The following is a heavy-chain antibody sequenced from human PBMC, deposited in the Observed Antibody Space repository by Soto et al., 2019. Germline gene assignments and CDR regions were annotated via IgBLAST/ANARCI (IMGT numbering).Heavy chain of an antibody. Sequence: GGSLRLSCAASGFNLRNYRMNWVRQSPGKGLEWVASIKQDGTEKYYVDSVEGRFTIFRDNAKNSLSLHMNSLRADDTAVYYCASDYSSGWYGAFDPWGQGTLVTVSS. J-gene: IGHJ5*02. CDR2: IKQDGTEK. V-gene: IGHV3-7*03. CDR1: GFNLRNYR. CDR3: ASDYSSGWYGAFDP. D-gene: IGHD6-19*01.